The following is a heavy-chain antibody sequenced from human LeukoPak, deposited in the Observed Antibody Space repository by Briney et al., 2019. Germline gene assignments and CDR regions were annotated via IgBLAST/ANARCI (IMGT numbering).Heavy chain of an antibody. CDR1: GGSISSYY. Sequence: SETLSFTCTVSGGSISSYYWSWIRQPPGKGLEWIGYIYTSGSTNYNPSLKSRVTISVDTSKNQFSLKLSSVTAADTAGYYCARGGRSGIAVYYYYYYMDVWGKGTTVTVSS. V-gene: IGHV4-4*09. D-gene: IGHD6-19*01. CDR3: ARGGRSGIAVYYYYYYMDV. CDR2: IYTSGST. J-gene: IGHJ6*03.